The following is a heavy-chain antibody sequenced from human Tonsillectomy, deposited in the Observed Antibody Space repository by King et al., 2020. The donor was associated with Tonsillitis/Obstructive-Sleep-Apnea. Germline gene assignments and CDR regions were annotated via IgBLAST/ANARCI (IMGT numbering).Heavy chain of an antibody. Sequence: VQLVESGSELKKPGASVKIPCTASGYTFNKFAMMWVRQAPGQGLEWMGWINTDTGNPTYAQGFTGRFVFSFDTSVRTAYLQITDLKAEDTAVYYCAREFNSGFWGPDYWGRGTLVTVSS. D-gene: IGHD6-19*01. V-gene: IGHV7-4-1*02. J-gene: IGHJ4*02. CDR1: GYTFNKFA. CDR2: INTDTGNP. CDR3: AREFNSGFWGPDY.